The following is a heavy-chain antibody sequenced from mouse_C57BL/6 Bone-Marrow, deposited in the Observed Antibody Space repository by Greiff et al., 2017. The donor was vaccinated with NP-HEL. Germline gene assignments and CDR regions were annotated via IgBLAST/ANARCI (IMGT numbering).Heavy chain of an antibody. CDR2: INPSTGGT. CDR3: ASRRFAY. Sequence: VQLQQSGPELVKPGASVKISCKASGYSFTGYYMNWVKQSPEKSLEWIGEINPSTGGTTYNQKFKAKATLTVDKSSSTAYMQLKSLTSEDSAVYYCASRRFAYWGHGTLVTVSA. CDR1: GYSFTGYY. J-gene: IGHJ3*01. V-gene: IGHV1-42*01.